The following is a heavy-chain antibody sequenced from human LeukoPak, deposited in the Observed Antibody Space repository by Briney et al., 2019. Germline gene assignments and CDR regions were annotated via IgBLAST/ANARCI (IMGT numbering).Heavy chain of an antibody. Sequence: KSSETLSLTCAVYGGSFSGYFWSWIRQPPGKGLEWIGEINHSGSTNYNPSLKSRVTISVDTSKNQFSLKLSSVTAADTAVYYCARGHGSGLFDYWGQGTLVTVSS. CDR1: GGSFSGYF. V-gene: IGHV4-34*01. D-gene: IGHD3-10*01. CDR3: ARGHGSGLFDY. CDR2: INHSGST. J-gene: IGHJ4*02.